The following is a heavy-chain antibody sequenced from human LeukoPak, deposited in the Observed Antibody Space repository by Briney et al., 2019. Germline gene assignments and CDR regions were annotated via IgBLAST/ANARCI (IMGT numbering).Heavy chain of an antibody. Sequence: PGGSLRPSCAASGFTFNNYAMHWVRQAPGKGLEWVAVISYDGSNKYYADSVKGRFTISRDDSKSTLYLQMNTLRAEDTAVYYCARDRCVSCPAWNWFDPWGQGTLVTVSP. CDR3: ARDRCVSCPAWNWFDP. J-gene: IGHJ5*02. V-gene: IGHV3-30*04. CDR1: GFTFNNYA. CDR2: ISYDGSNK. D-gene: IGHD2-2*01.